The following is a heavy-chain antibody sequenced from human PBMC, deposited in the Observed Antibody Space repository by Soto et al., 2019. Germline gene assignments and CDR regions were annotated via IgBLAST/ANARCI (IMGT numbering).Heavy chain of an antibody. CDR1: GFTFSSYG. Sequence: QVQLVESGGGVVQPGRSLRLSCAAYGFTFSSYGMHWVRQAPGKGLEWVAVISYDGSNKYYADSVKGRVTISRDNSKNTLYLQMNSLRAEDTAVYYCSKDSRIVVVTAPYDYWGQETLVTVSS. J-gene: IGHJ4*02. D-gene: IGHD2-21*02. CDR2: ISYDGSNK. V-gene: IGHV3-30*18. CDR3: SKDSRIVVVTAPYDY.